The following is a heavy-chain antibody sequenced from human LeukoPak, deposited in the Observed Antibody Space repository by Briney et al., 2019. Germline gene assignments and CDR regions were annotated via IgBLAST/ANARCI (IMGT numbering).Heavy chain of an antibody. CDR2: IYYSGNT. Sequence: SETLSLTCTVSGGSISSSSYYWGWIRQPPGQGLEWIGSIYYSGNTYYNPSLKSRLTISVDTSKNQFSLKLSSVTAADTAVYYCASNLYSYGFDYWGQGTLVTVSS. V-gene: IGHV4-39*01. CDR1: GGSISSSSYY. D-gene: IGHD5-18*01. J-gene: IGHJ4*02. CDR3: ASNLYSYGFDY.